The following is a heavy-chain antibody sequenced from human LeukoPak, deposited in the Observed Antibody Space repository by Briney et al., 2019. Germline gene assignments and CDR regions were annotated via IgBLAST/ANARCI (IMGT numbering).Heavy chain of an antibody. CDR2: VGHEDGTT. Sequence: ASFIFSCKVSGSALSKISIDWVRHAPVKVLEWMGTVGHEDGTTIHAQKFQGRFNMTVDTATDTAYMEMSSLVSEDTAIYYCATGAIVFDFWGQGTLVTVSS. V-gene: IGHV1-24*01. CDR3: ATGAIVFDF. D-gene: IGHD3-22*01. CDR1: GSALSKIS. J-gene: IGHJ4*02.